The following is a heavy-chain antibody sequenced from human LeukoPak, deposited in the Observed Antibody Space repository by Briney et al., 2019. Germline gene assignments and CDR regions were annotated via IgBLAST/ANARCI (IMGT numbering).Heavy chain of an antibody. CDR2: INHSGST. J-gene: IGHJ4*02. Sequence: SETLSLTCAVYGGSFSGYYWSWIRQPPGKGREWIGEINHSGSTNYNPSLKSRVTISVDPSKNQFSLKLSSVTAADTAVYYCAREDDSSSWYQDYWGQGTLVTVSS. V-gene: IGHV4-34*01. CDR3: AREDDSSSWYQDY. CDR1: GGSFSGYY. D-gene: IGHD6-13*01.